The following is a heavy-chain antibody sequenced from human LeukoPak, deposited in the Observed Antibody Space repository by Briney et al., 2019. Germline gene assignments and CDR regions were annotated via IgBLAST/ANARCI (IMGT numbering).Heavy chain of an antibody. J-gene: IGHJ4*02. Sequence: GGSLRLSCAASGFTFNRHWMHWVRQTPGEGLVWLARISPDGYITTYADAVKGRLTISRDNARNTLDLQMTSLRPEDTAVYFCVREDHGSGSFLYWGQGTLVTVSS. D-gene: IGHD3-10*01. V-gene: IGHV3-74*01. CDR2: ISPDGYIT. CDR3: VREDHGSGSFLY. CDR1: GFTFNRHW.